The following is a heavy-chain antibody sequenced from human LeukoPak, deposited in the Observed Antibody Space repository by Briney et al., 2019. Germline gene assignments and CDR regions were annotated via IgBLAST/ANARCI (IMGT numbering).Heavy chain of an antibody. CDR1: GGSISSYY. CDR2: IYYSGST. D-gene: IGHD2/OR15-2a*01. J-gene: IGHJ4*02. Sequence: SETLSLTCTVSGGSISSYYWSWIRQPPGKGLEWIGYIYYSGSTNYNPSLKSRVTISVDTSKNQFSLKLSSVTAADTAVYYWARRYYGRFDYWGQGTLVTVS. V-gene: IGHV4-59*08. CDR3: ARRYYGRFDY.